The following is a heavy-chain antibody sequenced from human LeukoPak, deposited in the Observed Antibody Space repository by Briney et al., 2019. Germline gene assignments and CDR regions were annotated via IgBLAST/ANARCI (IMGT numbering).Heavy chain of an antibody. D-gene: IGHD4-17*01. CDR3: ARRRGGDYGMYYYYYMDV. CDR1: GGSISSSSYY. V-gene: IGHV4-39*07. Sequence: PSETLSLTCTVSGGSISSSSYYWGWIRQPPGKGLEWIGNIYYSGSTYYNPSLKSRVTILVDTSKSQFSLKLSSVTAADTAVYYCARRRGGDYGMYYYYYMDVWGKGTTVTVSS. J-gene: IGHJ6*03. CDR2: IYYSGST.